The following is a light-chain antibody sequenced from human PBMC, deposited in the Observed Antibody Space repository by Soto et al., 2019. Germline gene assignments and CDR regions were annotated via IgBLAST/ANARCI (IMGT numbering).Light chain of an antibody. CDR1: SSYVGAYNY. CDR2: DVS. Sequence: QSVLTQPASVSGSPGQSITISCTGTSSYVGAYNYVSWYQHHPGKAPKLIIYDVSDRPSGVSNRFSASKSGSTASLTISGLQAEDEADYYCSSYTSSNTEVFGTGTKVTVL. V-gene: IGLV2-14*03. CDR3: SSYTSSNTEV. J-gene: IGLJ1*01.